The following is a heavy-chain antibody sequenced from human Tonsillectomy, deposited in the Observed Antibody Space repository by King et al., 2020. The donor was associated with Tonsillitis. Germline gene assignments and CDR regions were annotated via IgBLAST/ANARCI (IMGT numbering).Heavy chain of an antibody. Sequence: DVQLVESGGGLVHPGGSLRLSCAASGFNFNNHWMAWVRQAPGKGLECVANIKQGGDEKNYVDSVKGRFTISRDNTKNSLHLQMSTLRADDTAVYYCARDLTGDDVYDIWGQGTMVTVSS. J-gene: IGHJ3*02. CDR1: GFNFNNHW. CDR2: IKQGGDEK. D-gene: IGHD3-9*01. CDR3: ARDLTGDDVYDI. V-gene: IGHV3-7*03.